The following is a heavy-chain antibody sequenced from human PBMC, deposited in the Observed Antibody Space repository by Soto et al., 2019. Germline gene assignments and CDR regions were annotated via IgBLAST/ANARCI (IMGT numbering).Heavy chain of an antibody. Sequence: GGSLRLSCAASGFTFSSYWMHWVRQAPGKGLVWVSRINSDGSSTSYADSVKGRFTISRDNAKNTLYLQMNSLRAEYTVVYYCAANYDFWSGYYHPSDYWGQGTLVTVSS. CDR3: AANYDFWSGYYHPSDY. D-gene: IGHD3-3*01. CDR1: GFTFSSYW. CDR2: INSDGSST. J-gene: IGHJ4*02. V-gene: IGHV3-74*01.